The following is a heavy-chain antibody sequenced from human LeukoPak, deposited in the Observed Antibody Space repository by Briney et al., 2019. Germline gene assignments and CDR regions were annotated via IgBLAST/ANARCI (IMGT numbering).Heavy chain of an antibody. V-gene: IGHV4-34*01. J-gene: IGHJ4*02. CDR2: INHSGST. Sequence: SETLSLTCAVYGGSFSVYYWSWIRQPPGKGLEWIGEINHSGSTNYNPSLKSRVTISVDTSKNQFSLKLSSVTAADTAVYYCARGKMRSTVVGYWGQGTLVTVSS. CDR3: ARGKMRSTVVGY. CDR1: GGSFSVYY. D-gene: IGHD4-17*01.